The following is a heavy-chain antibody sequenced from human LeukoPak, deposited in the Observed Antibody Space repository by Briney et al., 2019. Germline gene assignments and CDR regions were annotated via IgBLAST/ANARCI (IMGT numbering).Heavy chain of an antibody. V-gene: IGHV1-69*02. D-gene: IGHD3-22*01. CDR2: IIPILGIA. J-gene: IGHJ4*02. CDR3: ARSYYDSRSASDDY. Sequence: RIIPILGIANYAQKFQGRVTITADKSTSTAYMELSSLRSEDTAVYYCARSYYDSRSASDDYWGQGTLVTVSS.